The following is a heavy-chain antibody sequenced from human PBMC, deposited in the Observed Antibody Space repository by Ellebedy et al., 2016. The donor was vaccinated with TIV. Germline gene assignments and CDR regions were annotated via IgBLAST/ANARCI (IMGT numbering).Heavy chain of an antibody. CDR2: ISDTTTTI. V-gene: IGHV3-48*02. CDR3: ARSRALRGVTFDY. J-gene: IGHJ4*02. CDR1: GFTFSSYW. D-gene: IGHD3-10*01. Sequence: GESLKISCAASGFTFSSYWMHWVRQAPGKGLEWVSFISDTTTTIYYADSVKGRFTISRDSAKNSLYLQMNSLRDEDTAVYYCARSRALRGVTFDYWGQGTLVTVSS.